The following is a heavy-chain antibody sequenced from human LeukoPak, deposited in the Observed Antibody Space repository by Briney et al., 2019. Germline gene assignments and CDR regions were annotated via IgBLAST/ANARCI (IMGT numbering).Heavy chain of an antibody. Sequence: SVKVSCKASGGTFSSYAISWVRQAPGQGLEWMGGIIPIFGTANYAQKFQGRITITADESTSTAYMELSSLRSEDTAVYYCARSPYYDSSGYYHPNYYYYYMDVWGKGTTVTVSS. CDR1: GGTFSSYA. CDR2: IIPIFGTA. V-gene: IGHV1-69*13. CDR3: ARSPYYDSSGYYHPNYYYYYMDV. D-gene: IGHD3-22*01. J-gene: IGHJ6*03.